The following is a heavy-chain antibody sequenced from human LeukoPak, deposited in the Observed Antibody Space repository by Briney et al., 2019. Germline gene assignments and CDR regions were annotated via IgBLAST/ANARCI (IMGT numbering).Heavy chain of an antibody. CDR3: ARHGIRDHYDSSGYYLGFDC. CDR2: IYPGGSDT. J-gene: IGHJ4*02. Sequence: GESLKISCKGSGYSFTSDWIGWVRQMPGKGLEWLGIIYPGGSDTRYNPSFQGQVTISADKSISTAYLQWSSLKASDTAMYYCARHGIRDHYDSSGYYLGFDCWGQGTLVTVSS. V-gene: IGHV5-51*01. D-gene: IGHD3-22*01. CDR1: GYSFTSDW.